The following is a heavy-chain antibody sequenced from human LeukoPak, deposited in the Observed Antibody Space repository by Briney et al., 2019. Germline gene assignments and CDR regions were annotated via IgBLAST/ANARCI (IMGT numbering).Heavy chain of an antibody. CDR2: INPYNGYT. D-gene: IGHD2-2*01. Sequence: ASVKVSCKASGYTFTSHGINWVRQAPGQGLEWMGWINPYNGYTNDAQKLQGRVTMTTDTSTSTAYMELRSLRSDDTAVYYCARGGYCTGTNCRNWFDPWGXXXXXTVSS. J-gene: IGHJ5*02. V-gene: IGHV1-18*01. CDR1: GYTFTSHG. CDR3: ARGGYCTGTNCRNWFDP.